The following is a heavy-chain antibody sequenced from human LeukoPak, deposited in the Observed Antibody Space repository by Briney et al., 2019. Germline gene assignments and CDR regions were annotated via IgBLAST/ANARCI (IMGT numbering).Heavy chain of an antibody. CDR1: GYTFTSYY. J-gene: IGHJ5*02. CDR2: INPSGGST. CDR3: ARDRDVVVPAALFDP. D-gene: IGHD2-2*01. Sequence: GASVKVSCKASGYTFTSYYMHWVRQAPGQGLEWMGIINPSGGSTSYAQKFQGRVTMTRDMSTSTVYMELSSLRSEDTAVYYCARDRDVVVPAALFDPWGQGTLVTVSS. V-gene: IGHV1-46*01.